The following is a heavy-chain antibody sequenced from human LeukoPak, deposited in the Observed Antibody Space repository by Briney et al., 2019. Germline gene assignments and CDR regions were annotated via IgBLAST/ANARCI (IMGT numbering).Heavy chain of an antibody. V-gene: IGHV2-5*01. CDR1: GFSLSTSGVG. Sequence: SGPTLVKPTQTLTLTCTFSGFSLSTSGVGVGWIRQPPGKALEWLALIYWNDDKRYSPSLKSRLTITKDTSKNQVVLTMTNMDPVDTATYYCAHGLFCSSISCGKNFDYWGQGTLVTVSS. D-gene: IGHD2-2*01. CDR3: AHGLFCSSISCGKNFDY. J-gene: IGHJ4*02. CDR2: IYWNDDK.